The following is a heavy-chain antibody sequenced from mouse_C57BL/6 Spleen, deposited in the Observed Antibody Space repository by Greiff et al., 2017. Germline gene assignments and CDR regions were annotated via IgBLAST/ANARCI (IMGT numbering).Heavy chain of an antibody. CDR3: ARDQIWGYAMDY. CDR1: GFTFSSYA. J-gene: IGHJ4*01. Sequence: EVQLKESWGGLVKPGGSLKLSCAASGFTFSSYAMSWVRQTPEKRLEWVATISDGGSYTYCPDNVKGRFTISRDNAKNNLYLQMSHLKSEDTAMYYCARDQIWGYAMDYWGQGTSVTVSS. CDR2: ISDGGSYT. D-gene: IGHD1-1*02. V-gene: IGHV5-4*01.